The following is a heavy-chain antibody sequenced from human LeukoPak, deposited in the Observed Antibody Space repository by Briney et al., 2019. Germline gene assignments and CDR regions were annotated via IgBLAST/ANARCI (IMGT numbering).Heavy chain of an antibody. J-gene: IGHJ6*04. CDR1: VFTFSSYA. V-gene: IGHV3-64D*06. CDR3: VKDRGLVSAADAYYYYGMDV. CDR2: ISSNGGST. D-gene: IGHD2-2*01. Sequence: GGSLRLSCSASVFTFSSYAMHCVPQSPGKGLEYVSAISSNGGSTYYADSVKGRFTISRDNSKNTLYLQMSSLRAEDTAVYYCVKDRGLVSAADAYYYYGMDVWGKGTTVTVSS.